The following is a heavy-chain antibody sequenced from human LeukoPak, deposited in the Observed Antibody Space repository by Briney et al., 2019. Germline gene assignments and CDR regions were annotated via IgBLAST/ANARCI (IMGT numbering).Heavy chain of an antibody. Sequence: AGGSLRLSCAASGFTFSSYSMSWVRQAPGKGLEWVSSISSRSGYIYYGDSVKGRFTISRDNAKNSLYLQMNSLRAEDTAVYYCARAGSDYWGQGTLVTVSS. CDR3: ARAGSDY. J-gene: IGHJ4*02. CDR1: GFTFSSYS. CDR2: ISSRSGYI. V-gene: IGHV3-21*04.